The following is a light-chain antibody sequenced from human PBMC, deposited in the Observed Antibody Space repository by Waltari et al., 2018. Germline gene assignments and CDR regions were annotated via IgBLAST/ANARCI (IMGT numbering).Light chain of an antibody. CDR1: ENINVW. CDR3: QHYKSIWT. Sequence: DVQLTQSPSILSASVGDTVSITCRANENINVWVAWFQQKAGKAPTLLIYKASSLESGVPTWCSGSGSGTEFNRPITGLQPYDKATYYCQHYKSIWTFGQGTKLELK. V-gene: IGKV1-5*03. J-gene: IGKJ1*01. CDR2: KAS.